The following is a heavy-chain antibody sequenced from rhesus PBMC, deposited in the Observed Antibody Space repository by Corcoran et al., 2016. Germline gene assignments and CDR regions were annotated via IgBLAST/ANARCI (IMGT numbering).Heavy chain of an antibody. CDR1: GGPISSSYYY. D-gene: IGHD6-31*01. V-gene: IGHV4-122*02. J-gene: IGHJ4*01. CDR2: ISYSGST. CDR3: ARPHSSGWDFAFDY. Sequence: QVQLQESGPGLVKPSETLSLTCAVSGGPISSSYYYWSWIRQAPGKGLDWIGYISYSGSTSYNPSLKSRVTISRATSKTQFSLKLSSVTAADTAVYYCARPHSSGWDFAFDYWGQGVLVTVSS.